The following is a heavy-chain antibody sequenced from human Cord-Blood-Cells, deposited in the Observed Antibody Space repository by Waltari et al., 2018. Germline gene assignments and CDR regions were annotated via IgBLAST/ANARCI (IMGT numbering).Heavy chain of an antibody. Sequence: QITLKESGPTLVKPTQTLTLTCTFSGFSLSTSGVGVGWIRQPPGKALEWLALIYWDDDKRYSPSLKSRLTITKDTSKNQVVLTMTNMDPVDTATYYCAHSIAAAGIDYWGQGTLATVSS. V-gene: IGHV2-5*02. CDR1: GFSLSTSGVG. CDR2: IYWDDDK. D-gene: IGHD6-13*01. J-gene: IGHJ4*02. CDR3: AHSIAAAGIDY.